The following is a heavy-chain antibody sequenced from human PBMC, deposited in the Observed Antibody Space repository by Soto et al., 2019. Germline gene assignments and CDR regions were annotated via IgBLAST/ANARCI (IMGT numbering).Heavy chain of an antibody. J-gene: IGHJ4*02. V-gene: IGHV4-4*02. CDR2: IFHDGTA. Sequence: WETLSLTCAVSGVSLTSGNWWTWVRQSPQRGLEYIGEIFHDGTANYYPSFERRVAMSVDTSRNQFSLKLTSVTAADTAVYFCARLVYDTRLNYMYFDFWGPGTLVTVSS. CDR1: GVSLTSGNW. D-gene: IGHD3-10*01. CDR3: ARLVYDTRLNYMYFDF.